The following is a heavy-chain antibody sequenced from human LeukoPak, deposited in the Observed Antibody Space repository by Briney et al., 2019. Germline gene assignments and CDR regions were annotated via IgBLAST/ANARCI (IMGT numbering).Heavy chain of an antibody. CDR3: ARDRPTYYYDSSGYYSAEYFQH. CDR2: IIPIFGTA. V-gene: IGHV1-69*13. J-gene: IGHJ1*01. D-gene: IGHD3-22*01. Sequence: SVKVSCKASRGTFSSYAISWVRQAPGQGLEWMGGIIPIFGTANYAQKFQGRVTITADESTSTAYMELSSLRSEDTAVYYCARDRPTYYYDSSGYYSAEYFQHWGQGTLVTVSS. CDR1: RGTFSSYA.